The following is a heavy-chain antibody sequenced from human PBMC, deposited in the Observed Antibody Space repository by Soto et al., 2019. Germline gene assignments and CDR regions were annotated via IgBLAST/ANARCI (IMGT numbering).Heavy chain of an antibody. Sequence: EVQVVESGGGLVQPGGSLRLSCAASGFTVSSNYMSWVRQAPGKGLEWVSVIYSGGSTYYADSVKGRFTISRDNSKNKLYLQMNSLRAEDTAVYYCARAGGSRRVDFDYWGQGTLVTVSS. V-gene: IGHV3-66*01. CDR2: IYSGGST. CDR1: GFTVSSNY. J-gene: IGHJ4*02. D-gene: IGHD2-15*01. CDR3: ARAGGSRRVDFDY.